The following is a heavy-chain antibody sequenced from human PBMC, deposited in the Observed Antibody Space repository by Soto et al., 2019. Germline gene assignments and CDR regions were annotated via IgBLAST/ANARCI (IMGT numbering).Heavy chain of an antibody. CDR2: ISSSSSYI. CDR3: ARGSVSNYSFQH. V-gene: IGHV3-21*01. CDR1: GFTFSSYS. D-gene: IGHD1-26*01. Sequence: EVQLVESGGGLVKPGGSLRLSCAASGFTFSSYSMNWVCQAPGKGLEWVSSISSSSSYIYYADSVKGRFTISRDNAKNSLYLQMNSLRAEDTAVYYCARGSVSNYSFQHWGQGTLVTVSS. J-gene: IGHJ1*01.